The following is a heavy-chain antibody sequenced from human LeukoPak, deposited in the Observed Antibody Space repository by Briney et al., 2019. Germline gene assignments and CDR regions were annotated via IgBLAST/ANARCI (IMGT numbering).Heavy chain of an antibody. CDR2: INWNGGST. J-gene: IGHJ3*02. CDR1: GFTFDDHG. D-gene: IGHD3-22*01. V-gene: IGHV3-20*04. Sequence: GGSLRLSCAASGFTFDDHGMNWVRQAPGKGLEWVSGINWNGGSTGYADSVKGRFTISRDNAKNSLYLQMNSLRAEDTALYYCARGQGYYDTAFDIWGQGTMVTVSS. CDR3: ARGQGYYDTAFDI.